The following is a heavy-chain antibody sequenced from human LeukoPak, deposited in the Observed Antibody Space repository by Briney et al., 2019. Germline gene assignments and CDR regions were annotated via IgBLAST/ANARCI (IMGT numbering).Heavy chain of an antibody. V-gene: IGHV3-30*02. D-gene: IGHD3-9*01. CDR1: GFIFSSYG. CDR2: IWYDGSNK. J-gene: IGHJ4*02. CDR3: AKDSNFDWLLYQSYFDY. Sequence: GGSLRLSCAASGFIFSSYGMHWIRQAPGKGLVWVAFIWYDGSNKYYAGSVKGRFTISRDNSKNTLFLQMNSLRAEDTAVYYCAKDSNFDWLLYQSYFDYWGQGTLVTVSS.